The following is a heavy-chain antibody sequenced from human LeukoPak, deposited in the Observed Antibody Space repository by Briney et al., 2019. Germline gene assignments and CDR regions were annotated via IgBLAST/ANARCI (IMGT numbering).Heavy chain of an antibody. V-gene: IGHV3-23*01. CDR3: AKVPRTYYYGSGSYYSRNEGPDY. CDR1: GLTFSSYA. D-gene: IGHD3-10*01. J-gene: IGHJ4*02. CDR2: ISGSGGST. Sequence: GGSLRLSCAASGLTFSSYAMSWVRQAPGKGLEWVSAISGSGGSTYYADSVKGRFTISRDNSKNTLYLQMNSLRAEDTAVYYCAKVPRTYYYGSGSYYSRNEGPDYWGQGTLVTVSS.